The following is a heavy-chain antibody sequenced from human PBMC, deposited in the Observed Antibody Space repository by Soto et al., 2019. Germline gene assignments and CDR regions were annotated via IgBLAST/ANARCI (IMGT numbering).Heavy chain of an antibody. CDR3: ARHPGYYDILTGYTTYYFDY. Sequence: SETLSLTCTVSGDSITSSNKYWGWARQPPGKGLEWIGSTYYRGSAYYSPSLKSRVTISIDSSENQLSLKLSSVTAADTAVYYCARHPGYYDILTGYTTYYFDYWGQGILVTVSS. J-gene: IGHJ4*02. V-gene: IGHV4-39*01. CDR2: TYYRGSA. D-gene: IGHD3-9*01. CDR1: GDSITSSNKY.